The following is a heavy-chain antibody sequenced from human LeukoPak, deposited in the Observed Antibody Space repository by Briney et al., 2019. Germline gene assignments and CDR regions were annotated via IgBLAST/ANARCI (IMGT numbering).Heavy chain of an antibody. D-gene: IGHD4-17*01. CDR1: GFTFSSYS. Sequence: GGSLRLSCAASGFTFSSYSMNWVRQAPGKGLEWVSYISSSSTIYYADSVKGRFTISRDNAKNSLYLQMNSLRAEDTAVYYCARDQDYGVIDYWGQGTLVTVSS. V-gene: IGHV3-48*01. CDR3: ARDQDYGVIDY. J-gene: IGHJ4*02. CDR2: ISSSSTI.